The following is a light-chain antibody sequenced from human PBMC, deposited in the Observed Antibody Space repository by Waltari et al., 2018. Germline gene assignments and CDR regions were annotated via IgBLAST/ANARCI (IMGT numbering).Light chain of an antibody. CDR1: QSVNSY. Sequence: EIVLTQSPATLSFSTGERATLSCRTSQSVNSYLAWYQHKPGQAPKLLLYDASNRATGIPARFSGSGSGTDFTLTISSLEPDDFALYYCQQRFTWPSITFGQGTRLEIK. CDR2: DAS. V-gene: IGKV3-11*01. J-gene: IGKJ5*01. CDR3: QQRFTWPSIT.